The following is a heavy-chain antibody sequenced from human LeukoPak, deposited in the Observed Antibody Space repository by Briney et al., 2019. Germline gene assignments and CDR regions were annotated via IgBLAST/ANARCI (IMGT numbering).Heavy chain of an antibody. CDR2: IYYSGST. D-gene: IGHD2-2*02. J-gene: IGHJ2*01. Sequence: SETLSLTCTVSGGSISSGGYYWSWIRQHPGKGLEWIGYIYYSGSTYYNPSLKSRVTISVDTSKNQFSLKVNSVSAADTAVYYCARNLVVPAAIWYFDLWGRGTLVTVSS. CDR1: GGSISSGGYY. CDR3: ARNLVVPAAIWYFDL. V-gene: IGHV4-31*03.